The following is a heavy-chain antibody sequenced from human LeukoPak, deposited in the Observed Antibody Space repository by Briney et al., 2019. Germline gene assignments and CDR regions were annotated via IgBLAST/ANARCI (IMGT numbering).Heavy chain of an antibody. J-gene: IGHJ3*02. V-gene: IGHV4-39*01. CDR2: IYYSGST. CDR1: GASISSSSYY. CDR3: ASLVGDIVATISDDAFDI. D-gene: IGHD5-12*01. Sequence: SETLSLTCTVSGASISSSSYYWGWIRQPPGKGLEWIGSIYYSGSTYYNPSLKSRVTISVDTSKNQFSLKLSSVTAADTAVYYCASLVGDIVATISDDAFDIWGQGTMVTVSS.